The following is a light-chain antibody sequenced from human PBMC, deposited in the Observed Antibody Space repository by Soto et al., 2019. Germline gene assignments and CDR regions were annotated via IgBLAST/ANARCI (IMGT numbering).Light chain of an antibody. J-gene: IGKJ4*01. V-gene: IGKV1-12*01. CDR2: TAS. CDR3: QQANSFPLT. Sequence: DIQGTQSPSSMSTSVGDRITRTCRAGEDIGSWLTSYQHKPGKAPKLLSSTASSLQSGVPSRFSGSGSATEFTLTISSLQPEEFATYYCQQANSFPLTVGGGTKVDIK. CDR1: EDIGSW.